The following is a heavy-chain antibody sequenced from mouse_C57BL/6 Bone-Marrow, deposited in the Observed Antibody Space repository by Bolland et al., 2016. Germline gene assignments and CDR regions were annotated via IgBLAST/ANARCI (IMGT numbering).Heavy chain of an antibody. J-gene: IGHJ2*01. CDR2: DPSDSET. Sequence: DPSDSETHYNQKFKDKATLTVDKSSSTAYMQLSSLTSEDSAVYYCAREGSDYWGQGTT. CDR3: AREGSDY. V-gene: IGHV1-52*01.